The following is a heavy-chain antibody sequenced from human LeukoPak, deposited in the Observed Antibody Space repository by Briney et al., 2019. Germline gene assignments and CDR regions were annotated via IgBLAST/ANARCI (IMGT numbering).Heavy chain of an antibody. CDR1: GFTFSSYA. CDR2: ISGSGGVT. Sequence: GGSLRLSCAASGFTFSSYAMSWVRQAPGKGLEWVSAISGSGGVTDYADSVKGRFTISRDNSKNTLYLQMNSLRVEDTAVYYCARSSVRGVITSFDYWGQGTLVTVSS. J-gene: IGHJ4*02. D-gene: IGHD3-10*01. CDR3: ARSSVRGVITSFDY. V-gene: IGHV3-23*01.